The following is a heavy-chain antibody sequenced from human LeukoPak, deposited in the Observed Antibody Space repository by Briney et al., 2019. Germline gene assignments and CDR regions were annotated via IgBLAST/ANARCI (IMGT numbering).Heavy chain of an antibody. CDR2: INSDGSST. CDR3: ARARYGGNYYFDY. J-gene: IGHJ4*02. Sequence: GGSLRLSCAASGFTFSSYWMHWVRQAPGKGLVWVSRINSDGSSTSYADSVKGRFTISRDNAKNTLYLQMHSLRAEDTAVYYCARARYGGNYYFDYWGQGTLVTVSS. V-gene: IGHV3-74*01. CDR1: GFTFSSYW. D-gene: IGHD4-23*01.